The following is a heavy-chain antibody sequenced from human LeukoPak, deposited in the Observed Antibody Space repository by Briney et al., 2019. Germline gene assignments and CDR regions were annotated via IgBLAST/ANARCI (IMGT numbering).Heavy chain of an antibody. V-gene: IGHV4-34*01. J-gene: IGHJ5*02. CDR3: ARGRGSSSWYGKRFDP. CDR2: INHSGST. CDR1: GESFSGYY. D-gene: IGHD6-13*01. Sequence: PSETLSLTCAVYGESFSGYYWSWIRQPPGKGLEWIGEINHSGSTNYNPSLKSRVTISVDTSKNQFSLKLSSVTAADTAVYYCARGRGSSSWYGKRFDPWGQGTLVTVSS.